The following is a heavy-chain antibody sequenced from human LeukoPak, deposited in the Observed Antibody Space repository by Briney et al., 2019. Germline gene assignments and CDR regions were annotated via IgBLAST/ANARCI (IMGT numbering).Heavy chain of an antibody. CDR1: GGTFSSYA. CDR3: ARDCSPNYDYVWGSYRYNLGYFDY. J-gene: IGHJ4*02. Sequence: SVKVSCKASGGTFSSYAISWERQAPGQGLEWMGGIIPIFGTANYAQKFQGRVTITADESTSTAYMELSSLRSEDTAVYYCARDCSPNYDYVWGSYRYNLGYFDYWGQGTLVTVSS. D-gene: IGHD3-16*02. CDR2: IIPIFGTA. V-gene: IGHV1-69*01.